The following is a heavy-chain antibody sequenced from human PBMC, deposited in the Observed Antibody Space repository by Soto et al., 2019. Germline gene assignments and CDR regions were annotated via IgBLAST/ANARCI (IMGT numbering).Heavy chain of an antibody. V-gene: IGHV1-46*04. CDR3: SIDREGGNSPLVWAFDY. D-gene: IGHD5-18*01. J-gene: IGHJ4*02. Sequence: QVQLVQSGAEVRRPGASVKVSCRASGYTFTDYHMHWVRQAPGQGLEWMGIINPSGGSTSYAQRMQGRVTMTRDTSSSTVHMELSSLRAEDTAVYFCSIDREGGNSPLVWAFDYWGQGTLVTVSS. CDR2: INPSGGST. CDR1: GYTFTDYH.